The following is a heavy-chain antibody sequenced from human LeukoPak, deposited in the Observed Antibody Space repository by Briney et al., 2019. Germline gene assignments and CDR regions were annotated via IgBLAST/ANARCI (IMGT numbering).Heavy chain of an antibody. CDR1: GYTFTGYY. Sequence: GASVKVSCKASGYTFTGYYMHWGRQAPGQGLEWMGWINPNSGGTNYAQKFQGRVTMTRDTSISTAYMELSRLRSDDTAVYYCARDAYSSSSPDYWGQGTLVTVSS. CDR2: INPNSGGT. D-gene: IGHD6-6*01. CDR3: ARDAYSSSSPDY. J-gene: IGHJ4*02. V-gene: IGHV1-2*02.